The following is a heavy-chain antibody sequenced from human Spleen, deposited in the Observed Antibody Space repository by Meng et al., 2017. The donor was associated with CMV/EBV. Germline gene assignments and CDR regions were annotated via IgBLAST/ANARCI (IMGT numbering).Heavy chain of an antibody. J-gene: IGHJ4*02. CDR1: GGSISSYY. CDR2: IYYSGST. CDR3: ARMRGSGSEDY. Sequence: SETLSLTCTVSGGSISSYYWSWIRQPPGKGLEWIGYIYYSGSTNYNPSLKSRVTISVDTSKNQFSLKLSSVTAADTAVYFCARMRGSGSEDYWGPGTLVTVSS. D-gene: IGHD3-10*01. V-gene: IGHV4-59*12.